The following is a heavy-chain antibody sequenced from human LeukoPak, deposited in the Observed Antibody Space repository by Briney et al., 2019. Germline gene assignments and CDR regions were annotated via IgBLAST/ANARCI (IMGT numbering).Heavy chain of an antibody. CDR2: IFSSGMT. D-gene: IGHD3-10*01. V-gene: IGHV4-4*07. CDR1: GGSISNYY. CDR3: ARDRPPPGYSYGNYLDS. J-gene: IGHJ4*02. Sequence: SETLSLTCTVSGGSISNYYWNWIRQPAGKGLERIGRIFSSGMTNYNPALKSRVTMSVDKSRESFSLKVSSVTAADTAVYYCARDRPPPGYSYGNYLDSWGQGTLVIVSS.